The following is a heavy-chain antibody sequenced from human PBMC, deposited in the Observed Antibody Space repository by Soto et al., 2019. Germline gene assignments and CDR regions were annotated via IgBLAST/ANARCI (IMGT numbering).Heavy chain of an antibody. Sequence: QVQLVQSGAEVKKPGASVKVSCKASGYTFTRSGISWVRQAPGQGLEWMGWSSTYNGDTNYAQTFQVRVTMTTDTSTSTVYMDLRSLRSDDTAVYYCAIEGVAPYYYYGMDVWGQGTPVTVSS. V-gene: IGHV1-18*01. D-gene: IGHD5-12*01. CDR1: GYTFTRSG. CDR3: AIEGVAPYYYYGMDV. CDR2: SSTYNGDT. J-gene: IGHJ6*02.